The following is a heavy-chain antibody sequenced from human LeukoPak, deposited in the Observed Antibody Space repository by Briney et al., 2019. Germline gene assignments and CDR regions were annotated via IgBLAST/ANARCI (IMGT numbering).Heavy chain of an antibody. CDR1: GGSINSGDLF. CDR3: ARGPKYQLHTHDYYYGMDV. V-gene: IGHV4-30-4*01. D-gene: IGHD2-2*01. CDR2: IYYSGST. J-gene: IGHJ6*04. Sequence: KPSQTLSLTCTVSGGSINSGDLFWSWIRQSPGEGLEWIGDIYYSGSTYYNPSLRSRVTISLDTSKNQFSLKLSSVTAADTAVYYCARGPKYQLHTHDYYYGMDVWGKGTTVTVSS.